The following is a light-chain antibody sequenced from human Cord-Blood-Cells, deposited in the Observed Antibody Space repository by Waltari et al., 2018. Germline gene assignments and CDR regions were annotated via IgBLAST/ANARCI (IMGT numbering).Light chain of an antibody. CDR2: EGS. V-gene: IGLV2-23*01. J-gene: IGLJ3*02. Sequence: QSALTQPASVSGSPGQSITLSCTGTSSDVGSYNLVSWYQQTPGKAPKLMIYEGSKRPSGVSNRFSGSKSGNTASLTISGLQAEDEADYYCCSYAGSSTWVFGGGTKLTVL. CDR1: SSDVGSYNL. CDR3: CSYAGSSTWV.